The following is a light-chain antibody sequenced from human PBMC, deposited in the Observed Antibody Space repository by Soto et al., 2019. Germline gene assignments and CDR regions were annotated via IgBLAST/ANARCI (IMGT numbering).Light chain of an antibody. CDR1: QSISRY. CDR2: PAS. Sequence: DIQMTRSPSSLSASVGDRVTITCRASQSISRYLIWYQQTPGKAPTLLIYPASSLQSGVPSKFSGSGSGTDFTLTISSLQPDDFATYYCQQYNTYSSLTFGGGTTVDIK. J-gene: IGKJ4*01. V-gene: IGKV1-16*02. CDR3: QQYNTYSSLT.